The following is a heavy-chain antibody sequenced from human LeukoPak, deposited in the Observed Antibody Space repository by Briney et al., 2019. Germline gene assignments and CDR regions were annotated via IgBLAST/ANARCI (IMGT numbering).Heavy chain of an antibody. V-gene: IGHV5-51*01. J-gene: IGHJ4*02. D-gene: IGHD1-26*01. CDR1: GYGFTTYW. CDR3: ATRISGAFY. CDR2: ITPGNSDT. Sequence: GESLKISCKGSGYGFTTYWIGWMRQMPGKGLEWMAIITPGNSDTRYSPSLQGQVTISADKSISTAYLQWSSLKASDSAIYYCATRISGAFYWGLGTLVTVSS.